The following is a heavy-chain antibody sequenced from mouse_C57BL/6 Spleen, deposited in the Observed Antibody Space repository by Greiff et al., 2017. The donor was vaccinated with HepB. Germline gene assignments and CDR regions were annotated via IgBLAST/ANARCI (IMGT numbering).Heavy chain of an antibody. D-gene: IGHD1-1*01. J-gene: IGHJ2*01. CDR1: GYTFTSYW. V-gene: IGHV1-59*01. CDR3: ARNYYGSSYVED. CDR2: IDPSDSYT. Sequence: QVQLQQPGAELVRPGTSVKLSCKASGYTFTSYWMHWVKQRPGQGLEWIGVIDPSDSYTNYNQKFKGKATLTVDTSSRTAYMQLISLTSEDSAVYYCARNYYGSSYVEDWGQGTTLTVSS.